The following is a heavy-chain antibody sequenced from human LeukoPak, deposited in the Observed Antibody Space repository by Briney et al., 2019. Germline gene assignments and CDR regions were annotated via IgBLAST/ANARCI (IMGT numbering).Heavy chain of an antibody. CDR1: GFTFSNVA. Sequence: GGSLRLSCVVSGFTFSNVAMSWVRQAPGKGLEWVGFIRSKAYGGTTEYAASVKGRFTISRDDSKSIAYLQMNSLKTEDTAVYYCTTSGSYQTFDYWGQGTLVTVSS. D-gene: IGHD1-26*01. CDR3: TTSGSYQTFDY. CDR2: IRSKAYGGTT. V-gene: IGHV3-49*04. J-gene: IGHJ4*02.